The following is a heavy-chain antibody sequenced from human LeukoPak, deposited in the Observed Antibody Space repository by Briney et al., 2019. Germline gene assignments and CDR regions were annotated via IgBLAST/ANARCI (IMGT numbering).Heavy chain of an antibody. D-gene: IGHD4-17*01. J-gene: IGHJ3*02. CDR1: GFTFSSYD. Sequence: GGSLRLSCAASGFTFSSYDMHWVRQATGKGLEWVSAIGTAGDTYYPGSVKGRFTISRENAKNSLYLQMHSLRAGDTAVYYCARFGDYAAFDIWGQGTMVTVSS. V-gene: IGHV3-13*01. CDR3: ARFGDYAAFDI. CDR2: IGTAGDT.